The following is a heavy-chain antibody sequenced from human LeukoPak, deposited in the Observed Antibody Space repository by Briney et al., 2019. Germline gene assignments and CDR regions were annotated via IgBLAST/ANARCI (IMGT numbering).Heavy chain of an antibody. V-gene: IGHV4-34*01. CDR1: GGSFSGYY. D-gene: IGHD2-2*01. J-gene: IGHJ6*04. CDR2: INHSGST. Sequence: SETLSLTCAVYGGSFSGYYWSWIRQPPGKGLEWIGEINHSGSTNYNPSLKSRVTISVDTSKNQFSLKLSSVTAADTAVYYCARGRCSSTSCPRGYYYGMDVWGKGTTVTVSS. CDR3: ARGRCSSTSCPRGYYYGMDV.